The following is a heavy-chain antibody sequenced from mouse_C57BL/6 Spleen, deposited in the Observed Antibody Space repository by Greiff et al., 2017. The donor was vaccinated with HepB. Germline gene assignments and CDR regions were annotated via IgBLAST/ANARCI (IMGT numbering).Heavy chain of an antibody. J-gene: IGHJ4*01. Sequence: EVQLQESGPGLVKPSQSLSLTCSVTGYSITSGYYWNWIRQFPGNKLAWMGYISYDGSNNYNPSLKNRISITRDTSKNQFFLKLNSVTTEDTATYYCARALDGYYGLYAMDYWGQGTSVTVSS. V-gene: IGHV3-6*01. D-gene: IGHD2-3*01. CDR1: GYSITSGYY. CDR3: ARALDGYYGLYAMDY. CDR2: ISYDGSN.